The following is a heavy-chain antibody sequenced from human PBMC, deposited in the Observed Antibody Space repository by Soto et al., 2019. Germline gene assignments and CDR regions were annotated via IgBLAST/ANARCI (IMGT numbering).Heavy chain of an antibody. CDR1: GFTFTSYA. V-gene: IGHV1-3*01. CDR2: INAGNGNT. CDR3: ARELTMVRGVILFNGMDV. Sequence: ASVKVSCKASGFTFTSYAILWVRQAPGHRLEWMGWINAGNGNTKYSQKFQGRVTIARDTSASTAYMELSSLRSEDTAVYYCARELTMVRGVILFNGMDVWGQGTTVTVSS. J-gene: IGHJ6*02. D-gene: IGHD3-10*01.